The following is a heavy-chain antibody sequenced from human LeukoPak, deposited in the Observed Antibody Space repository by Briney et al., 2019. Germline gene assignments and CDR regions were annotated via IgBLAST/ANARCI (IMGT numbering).Heavy chain of an antibody. Sequence: PSETLSLTCAVYGESFSGYYWSWIRQPPGKGLEWIGEINHSGSTNYNPSLKSRVTISVATAKNQFSLKLSSVTAADTAVYYCARAGPAAGRPDAFDIWGQGTMVTVSS. CDR2: INHSGST. CDR3: ARAGPAAGRPDAFDI. V-gene: IGHV4-34*01. CDR1: GESFSGYY. D-gene: IGHD2-2*01. J-gene: IGHJ3*02.